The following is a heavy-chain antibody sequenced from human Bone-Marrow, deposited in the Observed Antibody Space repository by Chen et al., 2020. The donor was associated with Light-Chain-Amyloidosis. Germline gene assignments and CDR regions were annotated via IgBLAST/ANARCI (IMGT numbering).Heavy chain of an antibody. J-gene: IGHJ5*02. Sequence: QVQLQESGAGMVKPSQTLSPTCTVSGGSISSGDNYWSWIRQAPGKGLEWIGYIYYSGSTYYNPSLKSRVTISVDTSKNQFSLKLSSVTAADTAVYYCARGEAGYSYVISLDPWGQGTLVTVSS. CDR1: GGSISSGDNY. V-gene: IGHV4-30-4*08. D-gene: IGHD5-18*01. CDR2: IYYSGST. CDR3: ARGEAGYSYVISLDP.